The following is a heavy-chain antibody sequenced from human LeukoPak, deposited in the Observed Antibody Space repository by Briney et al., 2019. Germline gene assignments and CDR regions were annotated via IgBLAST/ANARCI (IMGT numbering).Heavy chain of an antibody. CDR1: GFTFTNNF. CDR2: ISGNGGST. J-gene: IGHJ6*03. D-gene: IGHD3-10*01. CDR3: AKVGPSLVRGLIRGGARYYYNYMDV. V-gene: IGHV3-23*01. Sequence: PGGSLRLSCAASGFTFTNNFMSWVRQAPGKGLEWVSAISGNGGSTYYADSVKGRFAISRDTSKNTLYLQMNSLRAEDTAVYYCAKVGPSLVRGLIRGGARYYYNYMDVWGKGTTVTISS.